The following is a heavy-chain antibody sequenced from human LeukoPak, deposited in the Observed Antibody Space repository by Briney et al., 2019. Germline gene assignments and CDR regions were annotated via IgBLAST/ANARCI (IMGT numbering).Heavy chain of an antibody. D-gene: IGHD3-10*01. CDR2: ISISGGSA. Sequence: GGSLRLSCAASGFTFSTYTMSWVRQAPGKGLEWVSGISISGGSAYYADSVKGRFTISRDNSKNTLYLQMNRLRAEDTAVYYCAKDRDLLFAHCWFDLWGQGILVTVSS. V-gene: IGHV3-23*01. CDR3: AKDRDLLFAHCWFDL. CDR1: GFTFSTYT. J-gene: IGHJ5*02.